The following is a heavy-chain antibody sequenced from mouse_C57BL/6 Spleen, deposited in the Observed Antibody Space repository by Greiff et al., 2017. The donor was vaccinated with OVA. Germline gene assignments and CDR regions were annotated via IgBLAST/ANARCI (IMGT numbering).Heavy chain of an antibody. V-gene: IGHV1-69*01. J-gene: IGHJ3*01. D-gene: IGHD1-1*01. CDR1: GYTFTSYW. CDR3: ARGSSFAY. CDR2: IDPSDSYT. Sequence: QVQLQQPGAELVMPGASVKLSCKASGYTFTSYWMHWVKQRPGQGLEWIGEIDPSDSYTNYNQKFKGKSTLTVDKSSRTAYMQLSSLTSEDSAVYYCARGSSFAYWGQGTLVTVSA.